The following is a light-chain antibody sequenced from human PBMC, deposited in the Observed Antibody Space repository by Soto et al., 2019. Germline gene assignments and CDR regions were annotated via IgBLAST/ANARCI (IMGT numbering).Light chain of an antibody. J-gene: IGKJ4*01. V-gene: IGKV3-15*01. CDR2: GAS. CDR1: QSVSSD. Sequence: EIVMTQSPATLSVSPGERATLSCRASQSVSSDLAWYQQKPGQAPSLRIYGASTRATGTPARFSGSGSGTEFTLTISSLQSEDFAVYYCQQYIRWPLTFGGGTKVDIK. CDR3: QQYIRWPLT.